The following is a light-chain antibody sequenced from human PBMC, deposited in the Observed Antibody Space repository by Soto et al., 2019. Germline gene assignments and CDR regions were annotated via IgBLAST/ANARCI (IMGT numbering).Light chain of an antibody. CDR1: QSISTN. V-gene: IGKV3-15*01. J-gene: IGKJ1*01. CDR3: QQYNDWPRT. CDR2: GAS. Sequence: EIVMTQSPATLSVSPGERVTLSCRASQSISTNLAWYQQKPGQAPRLLIDGASTRATGIPARFSGSGSGTEFTVTISSLQPEDFAVYYCQQYNDWPRTFGHGTKV.